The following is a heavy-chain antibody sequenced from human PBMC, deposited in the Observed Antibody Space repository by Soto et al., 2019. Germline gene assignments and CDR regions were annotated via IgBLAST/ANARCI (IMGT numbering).Heavy chain of an antibody. V-gene: IGHV3-30-3*01. CDR1: GFTFSSYA. CDR3: ASFDASSTSSGYYYYGMDV. CDR2: ISYDGSNK. D-gene: IGHD2-2*01. Sequence: GGSLRLSCAASGFTFSSYAMHWVRQAPGKGLEWVAVISYDGSNKYYADSVKGRFTISRDNSKNTLYLQMNSLRAEDTAVYYCASFDASSTSSGYYYYGMDVWGQGTTVTVSS. J-gene: IGHJ6*02.